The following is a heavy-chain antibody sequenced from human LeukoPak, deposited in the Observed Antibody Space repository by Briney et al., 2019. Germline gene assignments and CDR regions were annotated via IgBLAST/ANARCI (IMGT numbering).Heavy chain of an antibody. D-gene: IGHD1-26*01. Sequence: QTGGSLRLSCAASGFTFNSYAMTWARQAPEKGLEWVSSISDSGVSTYYADSVKGRFTISRDNSKNTLYLQMNSLRAEDTAVYYCAKGLRGIYDYWGQGTLVTVSS. CDR1: GFTFNSYA. J-gene: IGHJ4*02. V-gene: IGHV3-23*01. CDR2: ISDSGVST. CDR3: AKGLRGIYDY.